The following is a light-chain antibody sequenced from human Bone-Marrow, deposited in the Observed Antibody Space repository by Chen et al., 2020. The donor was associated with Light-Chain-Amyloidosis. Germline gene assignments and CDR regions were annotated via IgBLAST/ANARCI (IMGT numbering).Light chain of an antibody. CDR3: QVWDRSSDRPV. CDR2: DDS. CDR1: NIGSTS. V-gene: IGLV3-21*02. Sequence: SYVLTQPSSVSVAPGQTATIACGGNNIGSTSVHWYQQTPGQAPLLVVYDDSDRPSGIPERFPGSNSGNTATLTIRRVEAWDEADYYCQVWDRSSDRPVFGGGTKLTVL. J-gene: IGLJ3*02.